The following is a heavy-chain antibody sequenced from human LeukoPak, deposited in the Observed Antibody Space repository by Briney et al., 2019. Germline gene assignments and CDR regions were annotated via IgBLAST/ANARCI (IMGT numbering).Heavy chain of an antibody. D-gene: IGHD3-10*01. CDR2: INPNSGGT. CDR3: ARANMVRGVGLFFDRNWFDP. J-gene: IGHJ5*02. V-gene: IGHV1-2*02. CDR1: GGTFSSYA. Sequence: ASVKVSCKASGGTFSSYAISWVRQAPGQGLEWMGWINPNSGGTNYAQKFQGRVTMTRDTSISTAYMELSRLSSDDTAVYYCARANMVRGVGLFFDRNWFDPWGQGTLVTVSS.